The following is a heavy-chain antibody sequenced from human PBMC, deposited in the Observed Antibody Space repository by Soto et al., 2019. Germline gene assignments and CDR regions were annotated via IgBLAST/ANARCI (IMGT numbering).Heavy chain of an antibody. CDR3: ARGAYSSSGLWLSSNTNWFDP. CDR2: INPSGGST. Sequence: ASVKVSCKASGYTFTSYYMHWVRQAPGQGLEWMGIINPSGGSTSYAQKFQGRVTVTRDTSTSTVYMELSSLRSEDTAVYYCARGAYSSSGLWLSSNTNWFDPWGQGTLVTVSS. D-gene: IGHD6-6*01. CDR1: GYTFTSYY. V-gene: IGHV1-46*01. J-gene: IGHJ5*02.